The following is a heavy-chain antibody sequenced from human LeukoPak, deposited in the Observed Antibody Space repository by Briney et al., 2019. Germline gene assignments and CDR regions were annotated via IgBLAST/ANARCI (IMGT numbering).Heavy chain of an antibody. Sequence: ASVKVSCKVSGYTLTELSMHWVRQAPGKGLEWMGGFDPEDGETIYAQKFQGRVTMTEDTSTDTAYMELSSLRSEDTAVYYCATGVFSHRPSEYYDISTGKKTGYYFDYWGQGTLVTVSS. D-gene: IGHD3-9*01. J-gene: IGHJ4*02. V-gene: IGHV1-24*01. CDR1: GYTLTELS. CDR2: FDPEDGET. CDR3: ATGVFSHRPSEYYDISTGKKTGYYFDY.